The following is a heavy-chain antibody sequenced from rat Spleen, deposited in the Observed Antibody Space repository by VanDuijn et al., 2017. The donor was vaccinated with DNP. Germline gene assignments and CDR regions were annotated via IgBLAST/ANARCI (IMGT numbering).Heavy chain of an antibody. CDR1: GFTFNNYW. Sequence: EVQLVESGGDLVQPGRSLKLSCVASGFTFNNYWMTWIRQVPGKGLEWVASITSSGGSTYYPDSVKGRFTISRDDAKSTLYLQMESLRSEDTATYYCAKDTHYAPFAYWGQGTLVTVSS. V-gene: IGHV5-31*01. CDR2: ITSSGGST. J-gene: IGHJ3*01. CDR3: AKDTHYAPFAY. D-gene: IGHD1-11*01.